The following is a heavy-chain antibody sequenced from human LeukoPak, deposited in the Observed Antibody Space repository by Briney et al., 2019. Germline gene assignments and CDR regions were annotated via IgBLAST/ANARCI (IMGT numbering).Heavy chain of an antibody. V-gene: IGHV4-39*01. D-gene: IGHD3/OR15-3a*01. J-gene: IGHJ4*02. CDR2: IYYSGNT. Sequence: PSQTLSLTCTVSGGSISSGNSYWGWIRQPPGKGLEWIGSIYYSGNTYYNASLKSQVSISIDTSKNQFSLRLTSVTAADTAVYYCARQTGSGLFILPGGQGTLVTVSS. CDR3: ARQTGSGLFILP. CDR1: GGSISSGNSY.